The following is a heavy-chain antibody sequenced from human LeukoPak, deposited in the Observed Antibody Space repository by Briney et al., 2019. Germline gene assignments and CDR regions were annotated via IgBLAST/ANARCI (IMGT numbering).Heavy chain of an antibody. V-gene: IGHV3-23*01. D-gene: IGHD3-3*01. Sequence: PGGSLRLSCAASGFTFSSYGMSWVRQAPGKGLEWVSAISGSGGSTYYADSVKGRFTISRDNSKNTLYLQMNSLRAEDTAVYYCATLTIFGAARPRPPDYWGQGTLVTVSS. CDR2: ISGSGGST. CDR1: GFTFSSYG. J-gene: IGHJ4*02. CDR3: ATLTIFGAARPRPPDY.